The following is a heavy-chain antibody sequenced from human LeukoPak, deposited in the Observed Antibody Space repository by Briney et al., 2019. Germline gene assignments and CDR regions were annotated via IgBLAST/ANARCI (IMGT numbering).Heavy chain of an antibody. CDR3: AKSGVSSIAAAGPLDY. Sequence: GGSLRLSCAASGFTFSSYGMHWVRQAPGKGLEWVAVIWYDGSNKYYADSVKGRFTISRDNSKNTPYLQMNSLRAEDTAVYYCAKSGVSSIAAAGPLDYWGQGTLVTVSS. J-gene: IGHJ4*02. V-gene: IGHV3-33*06. D-gene: IGHD6-13*01. CDR1: GFTFSSYG. CDR2: IWYDGSNK.